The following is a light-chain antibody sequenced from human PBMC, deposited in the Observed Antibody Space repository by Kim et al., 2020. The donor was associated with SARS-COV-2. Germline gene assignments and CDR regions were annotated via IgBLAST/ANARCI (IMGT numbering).Light chain of an antibody. V-gene: IGLV3-25*03. J-gene: IGLJ2*01. CDR1: ALPKQY. Sequence: SYELTQPPSVSVSPGQTARITCSGDALPKQYAYWYQQKPGQAPVLVIYKDSGRPSGIPERFSGSSSGTTVTLTISGVQAEDEADYYCQSADSSGTCVVFGGGTQLTVL. CDR2: KDS. CDR3: QSADSSGTCVV.